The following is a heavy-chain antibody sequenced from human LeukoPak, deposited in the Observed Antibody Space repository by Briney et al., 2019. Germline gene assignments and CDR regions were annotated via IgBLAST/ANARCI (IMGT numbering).Heavy chain of an antibody. CDR3: AELGITMIGGV. Sequence: GGSLRLSCAASGFTFRSYEMNWVRQAPGKGLEWVSYISSSGTTISYADSVKGRFTISRDNAKNSLYLQMNSLRAEDTAVYYCAELGITMIGGVWGKGTTVTISS. D-gene: IGHD3-10*02. V-gene: IGHV3-48*03. J-gene: IGHJ6*04. CDR1: GFTFRSYE. CDR2: ISSSGTTI.